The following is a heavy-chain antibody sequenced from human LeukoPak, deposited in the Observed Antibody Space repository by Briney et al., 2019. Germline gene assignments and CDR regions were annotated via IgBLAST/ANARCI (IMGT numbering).Heavy chain of an antibody. CDR3: ATWYYYGSGSYYKIDY. Sequence: ASVKVSRKVSGYTLTELSMHWVRQAPGKGLEWMGGFDPEDGVTIYAQKFQGRVTMTEDTSTDTAYMELSSLRSEDTAVCYCATWYYYGSGSYYKIDYWGQGTLVTVSS. V-gene: IGHV1-24*01. CDR1: GYTLTELS. CDR2: FDPEDGVT. D-gene: IGHD3-10*01. J-gene: IGHJ4*02.